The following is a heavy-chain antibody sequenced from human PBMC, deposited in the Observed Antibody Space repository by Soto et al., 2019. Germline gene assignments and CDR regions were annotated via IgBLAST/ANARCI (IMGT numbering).Heavy chain of an antibody. J-gene: IGHJ6*02. D-gene: IGHD3-10*01. CDR3: AADTLVRGWPSALVDYGMDV. CDR1: GFTFTSSA. CDR2: IVVGSGNT. Sequence: ASVKVSCKASGFTFTSSAVQWVRQARGQRLEWIGWIVVGSGNTNYAQKFQERVTITRDMSTSTAYMELSSLRSEDTAVYYCAADTLVRGWPSALVDYGMDVWGQGTTVTVSS. V-gene: IGHV1-58*01.